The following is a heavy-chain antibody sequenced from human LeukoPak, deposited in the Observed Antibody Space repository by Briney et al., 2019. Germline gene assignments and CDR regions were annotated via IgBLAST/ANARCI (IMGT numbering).Heavy chain of an antibody. D-gene: IGHD3-10*01. CDR3: AKLRYGSLDV. CDR1: RFTFSSYS. Sequence: PGGSLRLSCAASRFTFSSYSMNWVRQAPGKGLEWVSYISSSSSTIFYADSVKGRFTISRDNSKNTLYLQMNSLRAEDTAVYYCAKLRYGSLDVWGQGTTVTVSS. CDR2: ISSSSSTI. V-gene: IGHV3-48*01. J-gene: IGHJ6*02.